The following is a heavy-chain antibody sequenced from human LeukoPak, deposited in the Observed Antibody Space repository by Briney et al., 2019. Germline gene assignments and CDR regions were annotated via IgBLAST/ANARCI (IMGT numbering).Heavy chain of an antibody. CDR3: ARLHCSSTSCYAYFDY. CDR2: INHSGST. J-gene: IGHJ4*02. CDR1: GGSLSGYY. D-gene: IGHD2-2*01. Sequence: SETLSLTCAVYGGSLSGYYWSWIRQPPGKGLEWIGEINHSGSTNYNPSLKSRVTISVDTSKNQFSLKLSSVTAADTAVYYCARLHCSSTSCYAYFDYWGQGTLVTVSS. V-gene: IGHV4-34*01.